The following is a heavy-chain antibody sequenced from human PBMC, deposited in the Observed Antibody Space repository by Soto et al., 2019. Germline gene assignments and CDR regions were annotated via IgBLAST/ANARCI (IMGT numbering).Heavy chain of an antibody. V-gene: IGHV1-2*02. D-gene: IGHD4-17*01. J-gene: IGHJ4*02. Sequence: QVKLVQSGAEVKKPGASVKFSCKTSGYTFAAYYIHWIRQAPGQGLEWVGWINPTSGAADFPQKFQGRVTMTRDTSTSTAYMELRGLRSDDTAVYYCARDPDYGDYWGYYFDSWGQGTRVNVSS. CDR1: GYTFAAYY. CDR2: INPTSGAA. CDR3: ARDPDYGDYWGYYFDS.